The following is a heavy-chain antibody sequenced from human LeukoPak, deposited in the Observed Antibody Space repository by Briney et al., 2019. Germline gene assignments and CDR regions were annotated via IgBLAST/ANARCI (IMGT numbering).Heavy chain of an antibody. CDR3: ARAAMVTFDP. J-gene: IGHJ5*02. V-gene: IGHV4-59*08. D-gene: IGHD5-18*01. CDR2: IYYSGST. Sequence: SETLSLTCTVSGGSISSYYWSWIRQPPGKGLEWIGYIYYSGSTNYNPSLKSRVTISVDTSKNQFSLKLSSVTAADTAVYYCARAAMVTFDPWGQGTLVTVSS. CDR1: GGSISSYY.